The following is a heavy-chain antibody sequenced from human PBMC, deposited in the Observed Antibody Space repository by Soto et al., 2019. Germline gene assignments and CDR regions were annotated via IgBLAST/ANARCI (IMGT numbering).Heavy chain of an antibody. J-gene: IGHJ4*01. CDR3: ARHFYGDHGIVDY. Sequence: QVQLMQSGAEVRKPGASVRVSCKASGYTFPNYGIGWVRQAPGQGLEWMGWISGYNGKTKFAQKFQGRVALTTDKSTTTAYMELRSLRSDDPAVYFCARHFYGDHGIVDYWGQGTLVTVSS. CDR1: GYTFPNYG. CDR2: ISGYNGKT. D-gene: IGHD4-17*01. V-gene: IGHV1-18*01.